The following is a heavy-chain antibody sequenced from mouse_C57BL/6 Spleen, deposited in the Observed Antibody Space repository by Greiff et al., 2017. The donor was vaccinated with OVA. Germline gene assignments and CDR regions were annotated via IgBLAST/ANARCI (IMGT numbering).Heavy chain of an antibody. CDR1: GYTFTSYW. CDR3: ARGWVDDAIDY. CDR2: IDPSDSET. J-gene: IGHJ4*01. V-gene: IGHV1-52*01. Sequence: QVQLQQPGAELVRPGSSVKLSCKASGYTFTSYWMHWVKQRPIQGLEWIGNIDPSDSETHYNQKFKVKATLTVAKSSSTAYLQLLSLPSADSAVSYCARGWVDDAIDYWGQGTSVTVSS. D-gene: IGHD1-1*02.